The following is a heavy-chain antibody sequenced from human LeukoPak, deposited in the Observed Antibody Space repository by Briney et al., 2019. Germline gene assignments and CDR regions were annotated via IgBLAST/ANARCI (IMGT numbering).Heavy chain of an antibody. CDR1: GGSFSGYY. Sequence: SETLSLTCAVYGGSFSGYYWTWVRQSPGKGLEWIAEINQSGNTNYSPSLKSRVTVSGDTSKNQFSLKMTSVTAADTAVYYCARGRSWGSYRYAFDYWGQGTLVTVSS. D-gene: IGHD3-16*02. CDR3: ARGRSWGSYRYAFDY. CDR2: INQSGNT. V-gene: IGHV4-34*01. J-gene: IGHJ4*02.